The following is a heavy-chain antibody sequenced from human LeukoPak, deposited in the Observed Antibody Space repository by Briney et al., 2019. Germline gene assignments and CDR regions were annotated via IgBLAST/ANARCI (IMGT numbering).Heavy chain of an antibody. Sequence: ASVKVSCKASGGTFSSYAISWVRQAPGQGLEWMGRIIPILGTANYAQKFQGRVTITTDESTSTAYMELSSLRSEDTAVYYCARAGSSWYRFDYWGQGTLVTVSS. CDR1: GGTFSSYA. CDR2: IIPILGTA. J-gene: IGHJ4*02. V-gene: IGHV1-69*11. D-gene: IGHD6-13*01. CDR3: ARAGSSWYRFDY.